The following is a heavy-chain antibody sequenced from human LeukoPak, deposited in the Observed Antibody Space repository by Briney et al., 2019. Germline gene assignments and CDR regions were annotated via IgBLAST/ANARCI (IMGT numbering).Heavy chain of an antibody. V-gene: IGHV3-23*01. J-gene: IGHJ6*02. D-gene: IGHD5-24*01. CDR3: ARVRRWLQLLSWGMVV. Sequence: LSGGSLRLSCAASGFTFSTYGMSWVRQAPGKGLEWISSISPSGDITTYADSVKGRFTISRDNSKNTLYLQMNSLRAEDTAVYYCARVRRWLQLLSWGMVVWGQGTTVTVSS. CDR2: ISPSGDIT. CDR1: GFTFSTYG.